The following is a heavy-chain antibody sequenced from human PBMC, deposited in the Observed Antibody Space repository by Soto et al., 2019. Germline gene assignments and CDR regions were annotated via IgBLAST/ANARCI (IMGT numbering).Heavy chain of an antibody. CDR2: INPSGGST. D-gene: IGHD2-15*01. J-gene: IGHJ3*02. Sequence: ASVKVSCKASGYTFTSYYMHWVRQAPGQGLEWMGIINPSGGSTSYAQKFQGRVTMTRDTSTSTVYMELSSLRSEDTAVYYCAMVQVIAATPYAFDIWGQGTMVTVSS. CDR1: GYTFTSYY. CDR3: AMVQVIAATPYAFDI. V-gene: IGHV1-46*03.